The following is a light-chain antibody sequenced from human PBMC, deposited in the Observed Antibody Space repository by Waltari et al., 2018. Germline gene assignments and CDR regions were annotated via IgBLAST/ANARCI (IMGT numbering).Light chain of an antibody. CDR3: SSYTSSSTPWV. CDR2: EVS. J-gene: IGLJ3*02. CDR1: SSDVGSYNY. V-gene: IGLV2-14*01. Sequence: QSALTQPASVSGSPGQSITVSCTGTSSDVGSYNYVSWYQQHPGKAPKLMIYEVSNRPSGVSNRVSGSKSGNTASLTISGLQAEDEADYYCSSYTSSSTPWVFGGGTKVTVL.